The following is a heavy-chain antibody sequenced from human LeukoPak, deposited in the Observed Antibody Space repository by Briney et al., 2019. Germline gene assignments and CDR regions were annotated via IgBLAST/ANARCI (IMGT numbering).Heavy chain of an antibody. Sequence: SVKVSCKASGGTFSSYAISWVRQAPGQGLEWMGGIIPIFGTANYAQKFQGRVTITADKSTSTAYMELSSLRSEDTAVYYCARHIAGRSSSWYFTLYYFDYWGQGTLVTVCS. V-gene: IGHV1-69*06. D-gene: IGHD6-13*01. CDR1: GGTFSSYA. CDR2: IIPIFGTA. J-gene: IGHJ4*02. CDR3: ARHIAGRSSSWYFTLYYFDY.